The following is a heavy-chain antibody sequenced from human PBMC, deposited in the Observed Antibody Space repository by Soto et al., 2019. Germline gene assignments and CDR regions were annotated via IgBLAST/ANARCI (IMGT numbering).Heavy chain of an antibody. CDR3: ARDRFGAGYDAFDI. V-gene: IGHV1-69*13. CDR1: GGTFSSYA. D-gene: IGHD3-10*01. CDR2: IIPIFGTA. Sequence: ASVKVSCKASGGTFSSYAISWVRQAPGQGLEWMGGIIPIFGTANYAQKFQGRVTITADESTSTAYMELSSLRSEDTAVYYCARDRFGAGYDAFDIWGQGTMVTVSS. J-gene: IGHJ3*02.